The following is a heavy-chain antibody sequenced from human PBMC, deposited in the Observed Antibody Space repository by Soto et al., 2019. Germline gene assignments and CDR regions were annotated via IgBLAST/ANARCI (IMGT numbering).Heavy chain of an antibody. V-gene: IGHV4-4*02. CDR3: ARGERQQQRDY. CDR1: GDSISSSKW. D-gene: IGHD6-13*01. J-gene: IGHJ4*02. CDR2: IYHSGST. Sequence: QVQLQESGPGLVKPSGTLSLTCAVSGDSISSSKWWSWVRQPPGKGLEWIGEIYHSGSTNYNPSLKSRVIISVDKTKNQFSLKLSSVNDADTAVYYCARGERQQQRDYWGQGTLVTVSS.